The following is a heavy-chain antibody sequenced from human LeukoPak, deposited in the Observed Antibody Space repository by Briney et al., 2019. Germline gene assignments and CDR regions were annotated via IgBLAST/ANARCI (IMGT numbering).Heavy chain of an antibody. CDR1: GFTFSSYA. V-gene: IGHV3-23*01. CDR2: ISGGGGRT. J-gene: IGHJ6*02. CDR3: ARIFRYQLVDYYALDV. D-gene: IGHD2-2*01. Sequence: GGSLRLSCAASGFTFSSYAMSWVRQAPGKGLEWVSAISGGGGRTYYADSVKGRFTISRDNAKNSVCLQMDRLRAEDRAVYYCARIFRYQLVDYYALDVWGQGTTVTVPS.